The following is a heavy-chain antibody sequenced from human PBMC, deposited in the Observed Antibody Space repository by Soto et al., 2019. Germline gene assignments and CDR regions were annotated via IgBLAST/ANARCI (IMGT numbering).Heavy chain of an antibody. J-gene: IGHJ4*02. CDR2: ISFDGNTQ. Sequence: QVQLVESGGGVVQPGRSLRLSCAASGFTFSNSGMHWVRQAPGKGLEWVAVISFDGNTQFYADSVKGRFSISRDNSKNTLHLDMNSLRADDAAVYYCTGQIASGHWGQGTLVTVSS. D-gene: IGHD2-8*02. V-gene: IGHV3-30*03. CDR3: TGQIASGH. CDR1: GFTFSNSG.